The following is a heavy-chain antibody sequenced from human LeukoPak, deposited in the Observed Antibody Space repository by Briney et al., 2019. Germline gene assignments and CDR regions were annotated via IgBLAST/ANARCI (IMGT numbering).Heavy chain of an antibody. CDR2: IYYSGST. CDR1: GGSISSSSYY. CDR3: ARAGSSWPTGRAGPFDY. Sequence: SETLSLTCTVSGGSISSSSYYWGWIRQPPGKGLEWIGSIYYSGSTYYNPSLKSRVTISVDTSKNQFSLKLSSVTAADTAVYYCARAGSSWPTGRAGPFDYWGQGALVTVSS. D-gene: IGHD6-13*01. V-gene: IGHV4-39*07. J-gene: IGHJ4*02.